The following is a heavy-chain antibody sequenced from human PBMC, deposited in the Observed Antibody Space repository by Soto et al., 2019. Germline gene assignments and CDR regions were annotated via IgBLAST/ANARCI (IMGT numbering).Heavy chain of an antibody. CDR1: GYTFTSYG. V-gene: IGHV1-18*01. J-gene: IGHJ4*02. CDR3: ARDLWQGQSYYDILTGYYNAPCFDY. D-gene: IGHD3-9*01. Sequence: QVQLVQSGAEVKRPGASVKVSCKASGYTFTSYGISWVRQAPVPVLEWMGWISAYNGNTNYAQKLQGIGTMTTDTSTSTAYMELRSLRSDDTAVYYCARDLWQGQSYYDILTGYYNAPCFDYWGQGTLVTVSS. CDR2: ISAYNGNT.